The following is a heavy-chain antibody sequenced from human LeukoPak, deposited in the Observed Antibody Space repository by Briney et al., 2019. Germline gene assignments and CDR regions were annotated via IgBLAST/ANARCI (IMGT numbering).Heavy chain of an antibody. CDR1: GCSVSNTY. Sequence: SGGSLRLSCAASGCSVSNTYMSWVRQAPGKGLEWVSVIYSGDSGVSTYYADSVKGRFTISRHNSKNTLYLQMGSLRAEDTAVYFCARSAARLRYYYAMDVWGQGTTVTVCS. V-gene: IGHV3-53*04. D-gene: IGHD6-6*01. CDR3: ARSAARLRYYYAMDV. J-gene: IGHJ6*02. CDR2: IYSGDSGVST.